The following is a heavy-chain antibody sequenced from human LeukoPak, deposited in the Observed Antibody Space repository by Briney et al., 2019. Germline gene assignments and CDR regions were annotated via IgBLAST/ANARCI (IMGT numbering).Heavy chain of an antibody. CDR2: IKQDGSEK. CDR3: ARDPLYCSSTSCYPNTYNWFDP. CDR1: GFTFSSYS. Sequence: GGSLRLSCAASGFTFSSYSMSWVRQAPGKGLEWVANIKQDGSEKFYVDSVKGRFTIPRDNAKNSLYLQMNSLRAEDTAVYYCARDPLYCSSTSCYPNTYNWFDPWGQGTLVTVSS. V-gene: IGHV3-7*01. J-gene: IGHJ5*02. D-gene: IGHD2-2*01.